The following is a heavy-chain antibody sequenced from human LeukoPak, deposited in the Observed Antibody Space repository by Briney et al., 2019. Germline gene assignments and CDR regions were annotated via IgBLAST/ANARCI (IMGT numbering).Heavy chain of an antibody. Sequence: GGSLRLSCAASGFTFSSYSFNWFRQAPGQGLEWLSYIGFDGRTTFYADSVKGRFTISRDDPKNSLFLQMNNLRVEDTAVYYCVRDYDARGDFMHPDQWGQGTLVTVSP. D-gene: IGHD3-10*01. CDR2: IGFDGRTT. CDR1: GFTFSSYS. V-gene: IGHV3-48*01. J-gene: IGHJ5*02. CDR3: VRDYDARGDFMHPDQ.